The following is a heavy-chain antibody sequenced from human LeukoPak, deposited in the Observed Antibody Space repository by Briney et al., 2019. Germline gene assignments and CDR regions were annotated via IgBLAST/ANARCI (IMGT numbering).Heavy chain of an antibody. Sequence: SETLSLTCTVSGGSINNYYWSWIRQPPGKGLEWIGYTHYSGSTKYNPSLRSRVTISVDTSKNQFSLKLSSVTAADTAVYYCARHFNSGTYPFDYWGQGTLVTVSS. CDR1: GGSINNYY. CDR3: ARHFNSGTYPFDY. D-gene: IGHD3-10*01. CDR2: THYSGST. V-gene: IGHV4-59*08. J-gene: IGHJ4*02.